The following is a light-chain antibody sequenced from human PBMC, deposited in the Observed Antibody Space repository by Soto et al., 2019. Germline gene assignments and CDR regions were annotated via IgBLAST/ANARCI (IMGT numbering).Light chain of an antibody. CDR3: ATWDDSLGGPV. V-gene: IGLV1-47*01. J-gene: IGLJ2*01. Sequence: QSVLTQPPSASGTPGQRVTISCSGSSSNIGSNHVYWYQQLPGTAPKLFIYRNNQRPSGVPDRFSGSKSGTSASLAISGLRSEDEADYSCATWDDSLGGPVFGGGTKVTV. CDR1: SSNIGSNH. CDR2: RNN.